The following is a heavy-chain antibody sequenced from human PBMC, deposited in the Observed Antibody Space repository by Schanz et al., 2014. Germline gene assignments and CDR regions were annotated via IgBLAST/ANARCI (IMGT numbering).Heavy chain of an antibody. CDR3: AKDHFGHYDSSGCSDCYYYGMDV. J-gene: IGHJ6*02. Sequence: QVQLVESGGGVVQPGRSLRLSCAGSGFSFSDYGMHWVRQAPGRGLEWVAVISYDGSHKDYADSVKGRFTISRDNSKNTLYLQMNSLRAEDTAVYYCAKDHFGHYDSSGCSDCYYYGMDVWGQGTTVTVSS. CDR1: GFSFSDYG. D-gene: IGHD3-22*01. CDR2: ISYDGSHK. V-gene: IGHV3-30*18.